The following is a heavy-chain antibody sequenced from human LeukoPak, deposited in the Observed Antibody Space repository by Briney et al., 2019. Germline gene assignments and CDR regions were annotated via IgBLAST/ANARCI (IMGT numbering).Heavy chain of an antibody. J-gene: IGHJ3*02. CDR3: ARSGRGAAFDI. Sequence: SETLSLTCAVYGGSFSGYYWSWIRQPPGKGLEWIGEINHSGSTNYNPSLKSRVTISVDTSKNQFSLKLSSVTAADTAVYYCARSGRGAAFDIWGQGTMVTVSS. CDR1: GGSFSGYY. V-gene: IGHV4-34*01. CDR2: INHSGST. D-gene: IGHD3-10*01.